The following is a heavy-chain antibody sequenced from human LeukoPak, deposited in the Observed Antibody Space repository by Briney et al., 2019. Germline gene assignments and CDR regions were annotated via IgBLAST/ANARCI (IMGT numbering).Heavy chain of an antibody. D-gene: IGHD4-17*01. CDR2: ISGSGGST. CDR3: VKRADGDYHYYYYMDV. V-gene: IGHV3-23*01. CDR1: GFSLSSYG. J-gene: IGHJ6*03. Sequence: GGSLRLSCAASGFSLSSYGMCWVRHAPGKGLEWVSGISGSGGSTYYADSVKGRFTTSTDNFKNTLYLQMNRLRAAATAVYYCVKRADGDYHYYYYMDVWGKGTTVTISS.